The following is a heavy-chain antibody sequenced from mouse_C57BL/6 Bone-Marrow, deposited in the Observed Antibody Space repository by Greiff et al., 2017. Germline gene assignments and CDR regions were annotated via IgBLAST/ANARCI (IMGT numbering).Heavy chain of an antibody. CDR3: ARGINYGSTDFDV. Sequence: LQQPGTELVKPGASVKLSCKASGYTFTSYWMHWVKQRPGQGLEWIGNINPSNGGTNYNEKFKSKATLTVDKSSSTAYMQLSSLTSEDSAVYYCARGINYGSTDFDVWGTGTTVTVSS. CDR2: INPSNGGT. CDR1: GYTFTSYW. D-gene: IGHD1-1*01. V-gene: IGHV1-53*01. J-gene: IGHJ1*03.